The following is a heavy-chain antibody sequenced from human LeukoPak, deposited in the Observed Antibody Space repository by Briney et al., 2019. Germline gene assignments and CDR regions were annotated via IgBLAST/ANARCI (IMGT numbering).Heavy chain of an antibody. Sequence: GGSLRLSCAASGFTFSSYAMSWVRQAPGKGLERVSAISGSGGSAYYADSVKGRFTISRDNSKNTLYLQMNSLRAEDTAVYYRAKDGVIVGASDYWGQGTLVTVSS. J-gene: IGHJ4*02. V-gene: IGHV3-23*01. CDR3: AKDGVIVGASDY. CDR2: ISGSGGSA. CDR1: GFTFSSYA. D-gene: IGHD1-26*01.